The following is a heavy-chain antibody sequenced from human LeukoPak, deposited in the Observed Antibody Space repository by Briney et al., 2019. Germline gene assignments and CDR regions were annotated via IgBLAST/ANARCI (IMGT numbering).Heavy chain of an antibody. Sequence: SETLSLTCTVPGGSISSSSYYWGWIRQPPGKGLEWIGSIYYSGSTYYNPSLKSRVTISVDTSKNQFSLKLSSVTAADTAVYYCARASGGSYYPVLEYYFDYWGQGTLVTVSS. D-gene: IGHD1-26*01. CDR3: ARASGGSYYPVLEYYFDY. J-gene: IGHJ4*02. V-gene: IGHV4-39*01. CDR1: GGSISSSSYY. CDR2: IYYSGST.